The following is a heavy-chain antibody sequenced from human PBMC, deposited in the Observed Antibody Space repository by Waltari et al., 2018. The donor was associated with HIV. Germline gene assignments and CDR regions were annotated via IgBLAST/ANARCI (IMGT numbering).Heavy chain of an antibody. D-gene: IGHD2-21*02. CDR3: ARTPYCVGGDCYARGIYFEF. J-gene: IGHJ4*02. Sequence: QEQLVQSGAEVKKPGASVKVSCKASRYTFTSHDIHWVRQAPGQGLEWVGGMNPDSGNTGYAQNFQVRVNMTRTTSINTAYLELYSLTSDDTAVYYCARTPYCVGGDCYARGIYFEFWGQGTLVTVSS. V-gene: IGHV1-8*01. CDR1: RYTFTSHD. CDR2: MNPDSGNT.